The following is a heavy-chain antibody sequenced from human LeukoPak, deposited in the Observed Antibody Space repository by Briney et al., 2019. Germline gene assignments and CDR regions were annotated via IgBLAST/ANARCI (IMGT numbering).Heavy chain of an antibody. Sequence: GGSLRLSCAASGFTFSSYSMNWVRQAPGKGLEWVSSISSSRSYIYYADSVKGRFTISRDNAKNSLYLQMNSLRAEDTAVYYCARAAVAGPFDYWGQGTLVTVSS. CDR1: GFTFSSYS. J-gene: IGHJ4*02. CDR2: ISSSRSYI. CDR3: ARAAVAGPFDY. D-gene: IGHD6-19*01. V-gene: IGHV3-21*01.